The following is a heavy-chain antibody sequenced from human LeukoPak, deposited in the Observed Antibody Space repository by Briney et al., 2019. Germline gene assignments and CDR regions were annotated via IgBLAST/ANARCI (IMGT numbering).Heavy chain of an antibody. D-gene: IGHD3-10*01. Sequence: PGGSLRLSCAASGFTFSSYGMSWVRQAPGKGLEWVSAISGSGGSTYYADSVKGRFTISRDNSKNTLYLEVINPTAEDTAVYYCAKDDAWLRFGEWSQGTLVTVSS. CDR3: AKDDAWLRFGE. CDR2: ISGSGGST. J-gene: IGHJ4*02. CDR1: GFTFSSYG. V-gene: IGHV3-23*01.